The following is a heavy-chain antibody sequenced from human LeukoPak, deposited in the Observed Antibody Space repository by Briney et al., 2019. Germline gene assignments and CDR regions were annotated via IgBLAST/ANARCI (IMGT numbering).Heavy chain of an antibody. CDR1: GFTFSTYI. Sequence: GGSLRLSCAASGFTFSTYIMNWVRQAPGKGLEWVSSISSGGNYVYYADSVKGRFTISRDNAKNSLYLQMNSLRAEDTAVYYCARDPKRYCGGGSCYVDYWGQGTLVTVSS. CDR3: ARDPKRYCGGGSCYVDY. CDR2: ISSGGNYV. V-gene: IGHV3-21*01. J-gene: IGHJ4*02. D-gene: IGHD2-15*01.